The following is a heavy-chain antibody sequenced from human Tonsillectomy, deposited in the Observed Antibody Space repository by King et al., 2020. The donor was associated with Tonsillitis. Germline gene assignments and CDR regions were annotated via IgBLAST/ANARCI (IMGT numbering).Heavy chain of an antibody. CDR2: IGRSGSPI. V-gene: IGHV3-48*03. CDR3: ARRGTIIGSSFDH. Sequence: VQLVESGGGLVQPGGSLRLSCAASEFIFSTYEMNWVRQAPGKGLEWVSYIGRSGSPIYYADSVRGRFTISRDNAKNSLYLQMDSLRAEDTAVYYCARRGTIIGSSFDHWGQGTLVTVSS. J-gene: IGHJ4*02. D-gene: IGHD2-15*01. CDR1: EFIFSTYE.